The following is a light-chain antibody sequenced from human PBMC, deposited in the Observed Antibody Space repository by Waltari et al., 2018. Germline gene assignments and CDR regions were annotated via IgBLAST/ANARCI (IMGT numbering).Light chain of an antibody. Sequence: QSVLTQPPSASGTPGQRVTIPCSGSNSNIGSHIVNWYQQLPGTAPKLLIYSNTQRPSGVPDRFSGSKSGTSASLAISGLQSEDEADYYCASWDYSLNGVLYGGGTKLTVL. CDR3: ASWDYSLNGVL. V-gene: IGLV1-44*01. CDR1: NSNIGSHI. CDR2: SNT. J-gene: IGLJ3*02.